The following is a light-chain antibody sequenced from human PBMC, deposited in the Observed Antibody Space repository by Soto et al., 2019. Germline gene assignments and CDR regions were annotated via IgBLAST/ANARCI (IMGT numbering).Light chain of an antibody. J-gene: IGLJ1*01. V-gene: IGLV2-14*01. CDR1: SSDVGTYNY. CDR2: EVS. Sequence: QSALTQPASVSGSPGQSITISCTGTSSDVGTYNYVSWYQHHPGKVPRLMIYEVSNRPSGVSNRFSGSKSGNTASLTISGLQAEDEADYYCSSYAGRTLYVFGTGTKLTVL. CDR3: SSYAGRTLYV.